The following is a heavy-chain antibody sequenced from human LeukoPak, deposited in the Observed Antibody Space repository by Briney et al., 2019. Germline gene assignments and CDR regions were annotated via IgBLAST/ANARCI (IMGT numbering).Heavy chain of an antibody. CDR2: ISDTGHT. V-gene: IGHV4-59*01. CDR3: ARGVTMVQGYYYYMDV. D-gene: IGHD3-10*01. J-gene: IGHJ6*03. CDR1: GGSISSYY. Sequence: TSETLSLTCTVSGGSISSYYWSWIRQPPGKGLEWIGYISDTGHTNYNPSLKSRVTMSVDTSKDQFSLKLSSVTAADTAVYSCARGVTMVQGYYYYMDVWGKGTTVTVSS.